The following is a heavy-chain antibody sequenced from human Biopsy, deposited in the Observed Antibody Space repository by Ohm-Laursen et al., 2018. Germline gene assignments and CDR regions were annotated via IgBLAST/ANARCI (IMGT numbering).Heavy chain of an antibody. J-gene: IGHJ4*02. V-gene: IGHV4-31*03. CDR2: IYYSGST. CDR3: ARGSNDFGGLYFPR. CDR1: GGSIRSGGYY. D-gene: IGHD4-23*01. Sequence: TLSLTCTVSGGSIRSGGYYWSWIRQHPGKGLEWIGYIYYSGSTYYNPSLKSRVDISLDTSKNQFSLKLNSLTAADTAVYYCARGSNDFGGLYFPRWGQGTLLTVSS.